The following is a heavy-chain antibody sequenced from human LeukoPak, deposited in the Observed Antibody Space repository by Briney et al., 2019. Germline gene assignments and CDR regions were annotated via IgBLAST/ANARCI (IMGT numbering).Heavy chain of an antibody. CDR1: GFTVSSNY. Sequence: GGSLRLSCAASGFTVSSNYMSWVRQAPGKRLEWVSVIYSGGSTYYADSVKGRFTIATDNSKNTLYLQMNSLRAEDTDVYYCARDRYYDSSGYFDPDAFDIWGQGTMVTVSS. J-gene: IGHJ3*02. CDR3: ARDRYYDSSGYFDPDAFDI. CDR2: IYSGGST. V-gene: IGHV3-53*01. D-gene: IGHD3-22*01.